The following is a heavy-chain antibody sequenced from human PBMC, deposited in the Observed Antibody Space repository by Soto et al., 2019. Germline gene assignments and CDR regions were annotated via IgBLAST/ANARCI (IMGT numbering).Heavy chain of an antibody. J-gene: IGHJ3*02. Sequence: QVQLVQSGAEVKKPGSSVKVSCKASGGTFSSYAISWVRQAPGQGLEWMGGIIPIFGTANYAQKFQGRVTITADESTSTAYMELSSLRSEDTAVYYCASCGGSCYSDLIDAFDIWGQGTMVTVSS. D-gene: IGHD2-15*01. CDR1: GGTFSSYA. CDR2: IIPIFGTA. CDR3: ASCGGSCYSDLIDAFDI. V-gene: IGHV1-69*12.